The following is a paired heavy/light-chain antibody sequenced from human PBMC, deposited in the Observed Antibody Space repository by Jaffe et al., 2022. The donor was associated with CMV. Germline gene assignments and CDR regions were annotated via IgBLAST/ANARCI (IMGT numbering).Light chain of an antibody. CDR2: AAS. CDR3: QQYNTYPYT. V-gene: IGKV1D-16*01. J-gene: IGKJ2*01. CDR1: QGINYW. Sequence: DIQMTQSPSSLSASVGDRVTITCRASQGINYWLAWYQQKPEKAPKSLIYAASSLQSGVPSRFSGSGSGTDFTLTISSLQPEDFATYYCQQYNTYPYTFGQGTKLEIK.
Heavy chain of an antibody. CDR2: ITGGADGT. D-gene: IGHD6-19*01. CDR3: AKGSGYNSVWYPN. CDR1: GFTFSSFA. Sequence: EVQLLESGGGLVQPGGSLRLSCAASGFTFSSFAMSWVRQAPGKGLEWVSLITGGADGTYYADSVKGRFIISRDNSQNTLYVQMNSLRAEDTAVYYCAKGSGYNSVWYPNWGQGTLVTVSS. J-gene: IGHJ4*02. V-gene: IGHV3-23*01.